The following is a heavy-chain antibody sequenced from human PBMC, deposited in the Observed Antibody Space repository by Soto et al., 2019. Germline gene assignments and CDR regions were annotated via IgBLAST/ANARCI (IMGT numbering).Heavy chain of an antibody. CDR3: ARSGRSLLDY. CDR2: LSYTGNSYNP. V-gene: IGHV4-30-4*01. Sequence: QVQLQESGPGLVKASQTLSLTCTVSGASISGSDHYWSWIRQPPGKGLEWIGHLSYTGNSYNPYSSQSLQSRPTLSLDTSKNRFSLNMSSVAAADTAVYLCARSGRSLLDYWGQGGLVSVSS. J-gene: IGHJ4*02. CDR1: GASISGSDHY. D-gene: IGHD1-26*01.